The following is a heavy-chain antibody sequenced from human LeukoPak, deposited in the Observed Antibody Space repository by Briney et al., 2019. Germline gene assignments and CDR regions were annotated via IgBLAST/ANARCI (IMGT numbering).Heavy chain of an antibody. V-gene: IGHV4-31*03. Sequence: PSETLSLTCTVSSGSISSGSYYWGWIRQHPGKGLEWIGYIYYNGSTYYNPSLKSRVTISVDTSKDKFSLKLRCVLGAVTAVYYCVRGWDSSGYYLGAFDIWGQGTMVTVSS. CDR2: IYYNGST. J-gene: IGHJ3*02. CDR3: VRGWDSSGYYLGAFDI. D-gene: IGHD3-22*01. CDR1: SGSISSGSYY.